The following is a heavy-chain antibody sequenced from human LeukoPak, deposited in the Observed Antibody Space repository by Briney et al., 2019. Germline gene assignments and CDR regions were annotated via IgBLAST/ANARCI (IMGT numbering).Heavy chain of an antibody. J-gene: IGHJ6*03. V-gene: IGHV3-49*04. CDR2: IRSKSYGGTT. Sequence: PGGSLRLSCTASGFTFCDYAMDWVRQAPGKGLEWVGFIRSKSYGGTTEYAASVKGRFTISRDDSKSIAYLQMNSLKTEDTAVYYCTRGPSPSGYTNYMDVWGKGTTVTVSS. D-gene: IGHD3-3*01. CDR1: GFTFCDYA. CDR3: TRGPSPSGYTNYMDV.